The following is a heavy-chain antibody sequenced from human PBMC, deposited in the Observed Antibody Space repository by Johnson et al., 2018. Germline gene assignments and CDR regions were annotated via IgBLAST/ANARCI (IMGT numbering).Heavy chain of an antibody. D-gene: IGHD5-18*01. Sequence: QVQLVQSGGAVVQPGRSLRLSCEASGFTFSSHGMHWVRQAPGKGLEWVAVIWYDGSNKYYADSVKGRFTISRDNSKNTLYLHMNSLRAEDTAVYYCAKSGYNYGNPNFWNAFDVWGQGTMVIASS. CDR3: AKSGYNYGNPNFWNAFDV. CDR2: IWYDGSNK. J-gene: IGHJ3*01. CDR1: GFTFSSHG. V-gene: IGHV3-33*06.